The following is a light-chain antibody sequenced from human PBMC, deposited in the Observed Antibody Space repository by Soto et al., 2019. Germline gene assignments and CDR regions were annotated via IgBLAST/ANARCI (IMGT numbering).Light chain of an antibody. CDR2: GAS. J-gene: IGKJ4*01. CDR3: QQYNNWPPPA. V-gene: IGKV3-15*01. CDR1: QSVSSN. Sequence: EIVMTQSPATLSVSPGERATLSCRASQSVSSNLAWYQQKPGQAPRLLIYGASTRPTGIPARFSGSGSGTEFTLTISSLQSEDFAVCHWQQYNNWPPPAFGGGTKVEIK.